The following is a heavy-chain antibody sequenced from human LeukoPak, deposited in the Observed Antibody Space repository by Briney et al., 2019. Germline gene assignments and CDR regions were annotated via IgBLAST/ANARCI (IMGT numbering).Heavy chain of an antibody. CDR1: GYTFTSYY. J-gene: IGHJ3*02. D-gene: IGHD2-2*01. CDR2: INPSSGST. CDR3: AREDCSSTSCSHDAFDI. Sequence: VASVKVSCKASGYTFTSYYMHWVRQAPGQGLEWRGIINPSSGSTSYAQKFQGRVTMTRDTSTSTVYMELSSLRSEDTAVYYCAREDCSSTSCSHDAFDIWGQGTMVTVSS. V-gene: IGHV1-46*01.